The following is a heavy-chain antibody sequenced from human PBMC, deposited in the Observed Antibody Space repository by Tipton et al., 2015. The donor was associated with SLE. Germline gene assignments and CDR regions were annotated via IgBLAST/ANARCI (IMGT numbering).Heavy chain of an antibody. CDR1: GGSISGYY. D-gene: IGHD2-15*01. Sequence: TLSLTCTVSGGSISGYYWSWIRQSPGKGLEWIGYIHDSGRTNSNPSLKSRITMSLDTSKKQFSLKLSSVTAADTAVYYCARAEGSWDAFDIWGQGTMVTVSS. V-gene: IGHV4-59*08. CDR3: ARAEGSWDAFDI. CDR2: IHDSGRT. J-gene: IGHJ3*02.